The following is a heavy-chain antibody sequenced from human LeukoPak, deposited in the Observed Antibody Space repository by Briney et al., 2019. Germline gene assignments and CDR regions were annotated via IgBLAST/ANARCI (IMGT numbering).Heavy chain of an antibody. Sequence: GGSLRLSCAASGFTFDDYAMHWVRQAPGKGLEWVSGISWNSGSVGYADSVKGRFTISRGNAKNSLYLQMNSLRAEDTALYYCAASGSIKGDYWGQGTLVAVSS. CDR2: ISWNSGSV. D-gene: IGHD3-10*01. J-gene: IGHJ4*02. CDR1: GFTFDDYA. CDR3: AASGSIKGDY. V-gene: IGHV3-9*01.